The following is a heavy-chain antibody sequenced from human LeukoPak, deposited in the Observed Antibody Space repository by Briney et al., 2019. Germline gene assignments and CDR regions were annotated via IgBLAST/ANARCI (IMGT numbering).Heavy chain of an antibody. V-gene: IGHV1-2*02. J-gene: IGHJ4*02. D-gene: IGHD5-18*01. CDR3: ARGYTYGACGY. CDR1: GYTFTNYH. CDR2: INLHCADT. Sequence: ASVKVSCRASGYTFTNYHMHWVRQAPGQGLEWMGWINLHCADTNYAQKFQGRVTMTRDTSIRTAYMELDSLQSDDTAVHYCARGYTYGACGYWGQGTLVTVSS.